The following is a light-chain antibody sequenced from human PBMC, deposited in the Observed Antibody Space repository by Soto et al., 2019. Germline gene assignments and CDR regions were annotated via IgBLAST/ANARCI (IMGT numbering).Light chain of an antibody. Sequence: EIVLTQSPATLSLSPGERATLSCRASQSVSSYLAWYQHKPGQAPRVLIYDASKRATGIPARISGSGSGTDFTLTISSLEPEDFAVYYCQQRSNWPLTFGGGTKVDIK. CDR2: DAS. J-gene: IGKJ4*01. V-gene: IGKV3-11*01. CDR3: QQRSNWPLT. CDR1: QSVSSY.